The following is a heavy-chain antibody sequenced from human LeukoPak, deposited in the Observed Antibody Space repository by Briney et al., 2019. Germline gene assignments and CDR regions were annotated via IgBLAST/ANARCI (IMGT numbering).Heavy chain of an antibody. J-gene: IGHJ4*02. V-gene: IGHV1-18*01. CDR2: ISAYNGNT. Sequence: GASVTVSFTSSGYTFTTYAISWVRQAPGQGLERMGWISAYNGNTNYAQKLQGRVTVTTDTTTRTAYMELRSLTSDDTAIYYCARVEEVREGITSFDYWGQGTLVTVSS. D-gene: IGHD3-10*01. CDR3: ARVEEVREGITSFDY. CDR1: GYTFTTYA.